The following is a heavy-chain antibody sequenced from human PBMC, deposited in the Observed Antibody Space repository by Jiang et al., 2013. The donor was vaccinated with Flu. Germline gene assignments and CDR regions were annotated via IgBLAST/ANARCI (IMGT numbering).Heavy chain of an antibody. CDR2: IDWDDDK. V-gene: IGHV2-70*12. Sequence: KPTQTLTPTCTFAGFSLSTSGMCVSWIRQAPGKALEWLARIDWDDDKYYSTSLKTRLTISKDTSKNQVVLTMTSMDPVDTATYYCAHRKSLIPVAGREYYFDYWGQGILVTVSS. CDR3: AHRKSLIPVAGREYYFDY. J-gene: IGHJ4*02. D-gene: IGHD6-19*01. CDR1: GFSLSTSGMC.